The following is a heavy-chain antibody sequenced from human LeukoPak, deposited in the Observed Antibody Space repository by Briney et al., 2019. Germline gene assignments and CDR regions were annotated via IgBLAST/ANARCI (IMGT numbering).Heavy chain of an antibody. CDR1: GFTFDDYG. V-gene: IGHV3-20*04. J-gene: IGHJ4*02. D-gene: IGHD4-11*01. Sequence: GGSLRLSCAASGFTFDDYGMSWVRQAPGKGPEWVSGINWNGGSTDYADSVKGRFTISRDNAKNSLYLQMKSLRAEDTALYYCARYDYSNYVGYYDHWGQGTLVTVSS. CDR2: INWNGGST. CDR3: ARYDYSNYVGYYDH.